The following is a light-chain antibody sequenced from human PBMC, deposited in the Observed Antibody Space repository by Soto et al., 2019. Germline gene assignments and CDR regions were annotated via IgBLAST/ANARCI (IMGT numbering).Light chain of an antibody. CDR1: SSDVGNYNL. V-gene: IGLV2-23*02. CDR3: CSYADNNIL. CDR2: EVI. J-gene: IGLJ3*02. Sequence: LTQPASVSGSPGQSITISCTGTSSDVGNYNLVSWYQHHPDKAPKLMIYEVIRRPSGVSNRFSGSKSGNTASLTISGLQAEDEADYYCCSYADNNILFGGGTKVTVL.